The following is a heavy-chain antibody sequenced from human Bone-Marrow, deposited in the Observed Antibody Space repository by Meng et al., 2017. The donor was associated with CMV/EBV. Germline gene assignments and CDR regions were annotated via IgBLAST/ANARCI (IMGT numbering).Heavy chain of an antibody. D-gene: IGHD3-22*01. CDR3: ARDEPMTLWGY. V-gene: IGHV3-30*02. Sequence: GESLKISCAASGFTFSSYGMHWVRQAPGKGLEWVAFIRYDGSNKYYADSVKGRFTISRDNAKNSLYLQMNSLRAEDTAVYYCARDEPMTLWGYWGQGTLVTVSS. J-gene: IGHJ4*02. CDR2: IRYDGSNK. CDR1: GFTFSSYG.